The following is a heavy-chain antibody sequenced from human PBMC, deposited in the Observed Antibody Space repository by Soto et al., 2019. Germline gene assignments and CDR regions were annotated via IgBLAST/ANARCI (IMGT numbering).Heavy chain of an antibody. D-gene: IGHD5-12*01. Sequence: QVQLVESGGGVVQPGRSLRLSCAASGFTFSSYAMHWVRQAPGKGLEWVAVISYDGSNKYYADSVKGRFTISRDNSKNTLYLRMNSLNDEDTAVYYCARVAVEMATIHVFDYWGQGHLVTVSS. V-gene: IGHV3-30-3*01. CDR2: ISYDGSNK. J-gene: IGHJ4*02. CDR1: GFTFSSYA. CDR3: ARVAVEMATIHVFDY.